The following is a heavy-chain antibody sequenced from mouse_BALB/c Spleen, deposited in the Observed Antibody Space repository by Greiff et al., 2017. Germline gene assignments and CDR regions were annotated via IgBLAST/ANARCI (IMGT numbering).Heavy chain of an antibody. CDR1: GYAFSSYW. CDR3: ARWDYYGSSYGFAY. V-gene: IGHV1-80*01. CDR2: IYPGDGDT. Sequence: LQQSGAELVRPGSSVKISCKASGYAFSSYWMNWVKQRPGQGLEWIGQIYPGDGDTNYNGKFKGKATLTADKSSSTAYMQLSSLTSEDSAVYFCARWDYYGSSYGFAYWGQGTLVTVSA. D-gene: IGHD1-1*01. J-gene: IGHJ3*01.